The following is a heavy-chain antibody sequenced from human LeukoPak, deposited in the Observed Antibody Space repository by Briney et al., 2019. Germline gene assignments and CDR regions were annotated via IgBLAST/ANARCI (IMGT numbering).Heavy chain of an antibody. D-gene: IGHD3-16*02. Sequence: SVKVSCKASGGTFSSYTISWVRQAPGQGLEWMGRIIPILGIANYAQKFQGRVTITADKSTSTAYMELSSLRSEDTAVYYSARDSHESMITFGGVIATWGQGTLVTVSS. CDR3: ARDSHESMITFGGVIAT. CDR2: IIPILGIA. V-gene: IGHV1-69*04. CDR1: GGTFSSYT. J-gene: IGHJ4*02.